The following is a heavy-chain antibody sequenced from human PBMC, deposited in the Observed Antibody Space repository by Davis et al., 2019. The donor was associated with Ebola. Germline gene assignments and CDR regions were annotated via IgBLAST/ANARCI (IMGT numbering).Heavy chain of an antibody. CDR2: IYSGGST. D-gene: IGHD6-13*01. CDR1: GFTVSSNY. V-gene: IGHV3-53*01. J-gene: IGHJ4*02. Sequence: PGGSLRLSCAASGFTVSSNYMSWVRQAPGKGLEWVSVIYSGGSTYYADSVKGRFTISRDNSKNTLYLQMNSLRAEDTAVYYCARDHPSSSWYYWGQGTLVTVSS. CDR3: ARDHPSSSWYY.